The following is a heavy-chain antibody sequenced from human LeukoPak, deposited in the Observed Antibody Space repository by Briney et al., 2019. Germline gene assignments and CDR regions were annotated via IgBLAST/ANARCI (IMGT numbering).Heavy chain of an antibody. CDR2: ISAYNGNT. CDR3: ARTVGATPSDY. Sequence: ASVKVSCKASGNTFSSYAISWVRQAPGQGLEWMGWISAYNGNTNYAQKLQGRVTMTTDTSTSTAYMELRSLRSDDTAVYYCARTVGATPSDYWGQGTLVTVSS. CDR1: GNTFSSYA. V-gene: IGHV1-18*01. J-gene: IGHJ4*02. D-gene: IGHD1-26*01.